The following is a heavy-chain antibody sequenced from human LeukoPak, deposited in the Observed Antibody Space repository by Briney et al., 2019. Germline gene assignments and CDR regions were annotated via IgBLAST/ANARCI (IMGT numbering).Heavy chain of an antibody. V-gene: IGHV3-43*01. CDR3: ARVAAAGWDAFDI. J-gene: IGHJ3*02. Sequence: RAGGSLRLSCAASGFTFGAYSMYWVRQAPGKGLEWVSLISWDGGSTYYADSVKGRFTISRDNSKNSLYLQMNSLRTEDTALYYCARVAAAGWDAFDIWGQGTMVTVSS. CDR2: ISWDGGST. CDR1: GFTFGAYS. D-gene: IGHD6-13*01.